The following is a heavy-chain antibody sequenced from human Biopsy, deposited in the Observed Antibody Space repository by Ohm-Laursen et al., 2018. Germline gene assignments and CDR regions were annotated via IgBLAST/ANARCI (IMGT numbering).Heavy chain of an antibody. CDR2: FAPENGKT. V-gene: IGHV1-24*01. CDR3: AADINVWNVNY. CDR1: GYTLTELS. J-gene: IGHJ4*02. D-gene: IGHD1-1*01. Sequence: ASVKVSCKFSGYTLTELSTHWVRQAPGRGLEWMGGFAPENGKTIYAQKFQGRVTMTEDTSTDTAYMELSSLRSEDTAVYYCAADINVWNVNYWGQGTQVTVSS.